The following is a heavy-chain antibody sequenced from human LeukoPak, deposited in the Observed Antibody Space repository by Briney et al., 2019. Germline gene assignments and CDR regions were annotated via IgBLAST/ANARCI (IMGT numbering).Heavy chain of an antibody. Sequence: ASVKVSCKASGYTFTSNDINWVRQATGQGLEWMGWMNPNSGNTGYAQKLQGRVTMTTDTSTSTAYMELRSLKSDDTAVYYCAREPTAMVSLNWFDPWGQGTLVTVSS. CDR3: AREPTAMVSLNWFDP. V-gene: IGHV1-8*01. CDR1: GYTFTSND. J-gene: IGHJ5*02. D-gene: IGHD2-2*01. CDR2: MNPNSGNT.